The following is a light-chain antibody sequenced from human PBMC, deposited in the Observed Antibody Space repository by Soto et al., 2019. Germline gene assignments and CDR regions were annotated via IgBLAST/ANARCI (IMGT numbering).Light chain of an antibody. Sequence: QLVLTQAPSASGAPGQRVTISCSGASSNTGSNYVYWYQQFPGTAPKLLILRNNQRPSGVPDRFSGSKSGTSASLAISGLRSEDEADYHCAAWDDSLKSVVFGGGTKVTVL. CDR2: RNN. CDR1: SSNTGSNY. CDR3: AAWDDSLKSVV. J-gene: IGLJ2*01. V-gene: IGLV1-47*01.